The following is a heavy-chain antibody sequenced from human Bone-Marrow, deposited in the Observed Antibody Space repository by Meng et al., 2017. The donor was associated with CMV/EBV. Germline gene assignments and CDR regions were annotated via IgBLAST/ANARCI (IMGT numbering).Heavy chain of an antibody. CDR3: AKGFDFWSGYYDGY. D-gene: IGHD3-3*01. Sequence: GESLKISWAASGFSFSSYGMHWVRPAPGKGLEWVAFIQYDGSNKYSADSVKGRFTITRDNSKNPLYLQMNSLRDEDTAVYYCAKGFDFWSGYYDGYWGQGPLVTVSS. J-gene: IGHJ4*02. CDR2: IQYDGSNK. V-gene: IGHV3-30*02. CDR1: GFSFSSYG.